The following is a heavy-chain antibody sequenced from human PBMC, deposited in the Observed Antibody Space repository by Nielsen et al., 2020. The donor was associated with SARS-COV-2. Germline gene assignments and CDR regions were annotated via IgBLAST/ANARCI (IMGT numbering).Heavy chain of an antibody. V-gene: IGHV4-59*01. CDR1: GGSISSYY. Sequence: SETLSLTCTVSGGSISSYYWSWIRQPPGKGLEWIGYIYYSGTTNYSPSLKSRVSISLDTSKNQFSLNLRSVTAADSAVYFCARDYYGDYLDGFDIWGQGTVVAVSS. CDR3: ARDYYGDYLDGFDI. J-gene: IGHJ3*02. D-gene: IGHD4-17*01. CDR2: IYYSGTT.